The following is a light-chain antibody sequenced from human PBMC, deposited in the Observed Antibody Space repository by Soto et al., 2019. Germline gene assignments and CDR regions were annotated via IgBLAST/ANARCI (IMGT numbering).Light chain of an antibody. J-gene: IGLJ3*02. Sequence: NFMLTQPHSVSESPGKTVTISCTRSSGSIASNYVQWYQQRPGSAPTTVIYEDNQRPSGVPDRFSGSIDSSSNSASLTISGRKTEDEADYYCQSYDSSNFWVFGGGTKLTVL. CDR2: EDN. V-gene: IGLV6-57*03. CDR1: SGSIASNY. CDR3: QSYDSSNFWV.